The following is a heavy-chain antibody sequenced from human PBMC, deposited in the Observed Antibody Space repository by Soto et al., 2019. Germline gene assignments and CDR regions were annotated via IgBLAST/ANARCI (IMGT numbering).Heavy chain of an antibody. CDR1: GFTFSSYA. V-gene: IGHV3-23*01. J-gene: IGHJ4*02. D-gene: IGHD3-3*01. CDR2: ISGSGGST. CDR3: AKGGPTIFGVVYYFDY. Sequence: GGSLRLSCAASGFTFSSYAMSLVRQAPGKGLECVSAISGSGGSTYYADSVKGRFTISRDNSKNTLYLQMNSLRAEDTAVYYCAKGGPTIFGVVYYFDYGGQGTLVTVSS.